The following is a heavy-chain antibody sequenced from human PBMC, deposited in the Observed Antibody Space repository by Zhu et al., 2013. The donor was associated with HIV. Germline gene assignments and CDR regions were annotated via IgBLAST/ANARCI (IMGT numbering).Heavy chain of an antibody. D-gene: IGHD4-17*01. V-gene: IGHV1-46*01. Sequence: QVQLVQSGAEVKKPGASVKVSCKASGYTFTSYYMHWVRQAPGQGLEWMGIINPSGGSTSYAQKFQGRVTMTRDTSTSTVYMELSSLRSEDTAVYYCAKAYGDYIQFNAFDIWGQGTMVTVSS. CDR2: INPSGGST. J-gene: IGHJ3*02. CDR3: AKAYGDYIQFNAFDI. CDR1: GYTFTSYY.